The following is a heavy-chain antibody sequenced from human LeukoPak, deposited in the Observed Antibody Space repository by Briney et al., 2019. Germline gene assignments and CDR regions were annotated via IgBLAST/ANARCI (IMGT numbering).Heavy chain of an antibody. CDR3: ARDRWVAADFHYYYAMDV. CDR2: INGDGGST. J-gene: IGHJ6*02. CDR1: GFTSSSHW. D-gene: IGHD6-25*01. V-gene: IGHV3-74*01. Sequence: PGGSLRLSCAASGFTSSSHWMHWVRQPPGKGLVWVSRINGDGGSTNYADSVKGRFTISRDNAKNTLYLQVNSLRVEDTAIYYCARDRWVAADFHYYYAMDVWGQGTTVTVSS.